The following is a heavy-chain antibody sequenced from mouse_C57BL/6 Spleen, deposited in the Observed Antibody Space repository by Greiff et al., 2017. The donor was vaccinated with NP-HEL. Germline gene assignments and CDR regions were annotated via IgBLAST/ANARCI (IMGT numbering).Heavy chain of an antibody. D-gene: IGHD2-4*01. J-gene: IGHJ1*03. Sequence: EVQVVESGGGLVQPGGSMKLSCAASGFTFSDAWMDWVRQSPEKGLEWVAEIRNKANNHATYYAESVKGRFTISRDDSKSSVYLQMNSLRAEDTGIYYCTGQIYYDYDDYWYFDVWGTGTTVTVSS. V-gene: IGHV6-6*01. CDR3: TGQIYYDYDDYWYFDV. CDR1: GFTFSDAW. CDR2: IRNKANNHAT.